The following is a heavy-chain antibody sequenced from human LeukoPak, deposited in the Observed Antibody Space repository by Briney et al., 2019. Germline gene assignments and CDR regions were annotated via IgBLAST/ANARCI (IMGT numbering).Heavy chain of an antibody. Sequence: SVKVSCKASGGTFSSYAISWVRQAPGQGLEWMGGIIPIFGTANYAQKFQGRVTITADESTSTAYMELSSLRSEDTAVYYCARVGGELSLFYYFDYWGQGTLVTVSS. CDR1: GGTFSSYA. V-gene: IGHV1-69*13. CDR2: IIPIFGTA. CDR3: ARVGGELSLFYYFDY. D-gene: IGHD3-16*02. J-gene: IGHJ4*02.